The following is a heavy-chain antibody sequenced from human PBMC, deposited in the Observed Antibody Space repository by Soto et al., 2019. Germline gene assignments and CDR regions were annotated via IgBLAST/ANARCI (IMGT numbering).Heavy chain of an antibody. D-gene: IGHD2-15*01. CDR3: ARDRRYCSGGSCLSPFDY. CDR1: GSTFTIYV. V-gene: IGHV1-18*04. Sequence: ASEKVSCTASGSTFTIYVISLVRQAPVQVLEWMGWISAYNGNTHYAQKLQGRVTMTTDTSTSTAYMELRSLRSDDTAVYYCARDRRYCSGGSCLSPFDYWGQGTLVTVSS. CDR2: ISAYNGNT. J-gene: IGHJ4*02.